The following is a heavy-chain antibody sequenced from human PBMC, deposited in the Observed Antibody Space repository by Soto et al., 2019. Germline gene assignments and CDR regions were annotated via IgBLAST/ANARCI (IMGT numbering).Heavy chain of an antibody. CDR2: ILPIFGTT. CDR1: GLIFSSYA. CDR3: VRGEDSDISTGKGYYSPGMDV. J-gene: IGHJ6*02. Sequence: QVQLVQSGAEVKKPGSSVKVSCKASGLIFSSYAISWVRQAPGQGLEWVGGILPIFGTTNYAQRYKGRVTITADTSTTTTYLDLSSLRSDDTAVYFCVRGEDSDISTGKGYYSPGMDVWGQGTKVTVSS. D-gene: IGHD3-9*01. V-gene: IGHV1-69*06.